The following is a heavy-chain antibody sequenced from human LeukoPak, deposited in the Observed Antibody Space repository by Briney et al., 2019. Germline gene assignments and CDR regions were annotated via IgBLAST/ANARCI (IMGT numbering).Heavy chain of an antibody. CDR2: IFYSGST. J-gene: IGHJ6*03. CDR3: ARAQYYYDSSGYNYYYYYYMDV. D-gene: IGHD3-22*01. V-gene: IGHV4-39*07. CDR1: GGSISTSSYY. Sequence: SETLSLTCTVSGGSISTSSYYWGWVRQPPGKGLEWIGNIFYSGSTYYSPSLKSRFTISLDTSRNQFSLKLNSVTAADTAVYYCARAQYYYDSSGYNYYYYYYMDVWGKGTTVTVSS.